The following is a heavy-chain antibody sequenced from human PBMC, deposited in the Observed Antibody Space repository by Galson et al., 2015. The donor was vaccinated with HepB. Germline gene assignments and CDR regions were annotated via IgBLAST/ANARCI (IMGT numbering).Heavy chain of an antibody. CDR1: GFTFSSYG. J-gene: IGHJ4*02. CDR3: ARLPLGGGFDY. CDR2: IWYDGSYK. Sequence: SLRLSCAASGFTFSSYGMHWVRQAPGKGLEWVAIIWYDGSYKYYADSVKGRFTIAREDSQNTLYLQMIRLRAEDTAVYYCARLPLGGGFDYWGQGTLVTVSS. D-gene: IGHD3-16*01. V-gene: IGHV3-33*01.